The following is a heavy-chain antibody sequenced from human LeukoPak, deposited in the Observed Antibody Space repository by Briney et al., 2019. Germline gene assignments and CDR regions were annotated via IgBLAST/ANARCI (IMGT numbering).Heavy chain of an antibody. CDR2: IYTSGST. Sequence: SETLSLTCTVSGGSISSYYWSWIRQPAGKGLEWIGRIYTSGSTNYNPSLKSRVTISVDTSKNQFSLKLSSVTAADTAVYYCARFADSSGYGAALLDVWGKGTTVTISS. CDR3: ARFADSSGYGAALLDV. V-gene: IGHV4-4*07. D-gene: IGHD3-22*01. CDR1: GGSISSYY. J-gene: IGHJ6*04.